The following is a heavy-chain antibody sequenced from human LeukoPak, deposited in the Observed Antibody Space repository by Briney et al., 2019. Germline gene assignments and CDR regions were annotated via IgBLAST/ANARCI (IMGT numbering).Heavy chain of an antibody. CDR2: IKKDGSDK. V-gene: IGHV3-7*01. J-gene: IGHJ1*01. D-gene: IGHD6-13*01. CDR3: AKDPYSSSWYNFQH. Sequence: GGSLRLSCTASGFTFKSYCMSWVRQAPGKGLEWVATIKKDGSDKYYVDSVKGRFTISRDNSKNSLSLQMNSLITEDTAVYYCAKDPYSSSWYNFQHWGQGTLVTVSS. CDR1: GFTFKSYC.